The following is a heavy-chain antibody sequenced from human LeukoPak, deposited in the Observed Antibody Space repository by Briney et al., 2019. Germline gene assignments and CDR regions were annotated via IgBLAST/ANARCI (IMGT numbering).Heavy chain of an antibody. J-gene: IGHJ4*02. CDR2: INGDGSTT. CDR1: GFAFNKYW. D-gene: IGHD3-22*01. V-gene: IGHV3-74*01. CDR3: ATGNYYDSRGYYTFGH. Sequence: GGSLRLSCAASGFAFNKYWMHWVRQAPGKGLMWVSRINGDGSTTSYADSVKGGFTISRDNAKNTLYLQMSSLRAEDTAVYYCATGNYYDSRGYYTFGHWGQGTLSPSPQ.